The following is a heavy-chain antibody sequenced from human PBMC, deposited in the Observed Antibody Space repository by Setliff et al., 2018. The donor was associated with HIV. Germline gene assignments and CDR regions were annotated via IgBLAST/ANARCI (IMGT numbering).Heavy chain of an antibody. J-gene: IGHJ4*02. Sequence: ASVKVSCKAFGYTFTSYFLHWVQQAPGKGLEWMGLVDPEGGKTIYAENFQGRVTITADTSTDTTYMKLSSLRSEDTAVYYCATGRIPGIPAVIVYWGQGTLVTVSS. CDR2: VDPEGGKT. D-gene: IGHD6-13*01. CDR1: GYTFTSYF. V-gene: IGHV1-69-2*01. CDR3: ATGRIPGIPAVIVY.